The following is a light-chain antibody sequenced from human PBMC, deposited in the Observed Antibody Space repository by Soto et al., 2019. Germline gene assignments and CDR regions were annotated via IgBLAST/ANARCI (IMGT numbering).Light chain of an antibody. Sequence: DIQMTQSPSSLSASVGDRVTITCRASQSISSYLNWYQQKPGKAPKLLIYAASSLQSGVPSRFRGSGSGTDFTLAISSLQPEDFATCYCQQSYSTRTVGQGTKLEIK. CDR1: QSISSY. J-gene: IGKJ2*01. CDR3: QQSYSTRT. V-gene: IGKV1-39*01. CDR2: AAS.